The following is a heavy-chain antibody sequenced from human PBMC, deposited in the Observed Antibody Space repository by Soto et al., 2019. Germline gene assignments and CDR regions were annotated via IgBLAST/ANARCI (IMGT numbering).Heavy chain of an antibody. CDR2: ISSSSSYI. J-gene: IGHJ5*02. Sequence: PGGSLRLSCAASGFTFSSYSMNWVRQAPGKGLEWVSSISSSSSYIYYADSVKGRFTISRDNAKNSLYLQMNSLRAEDTAVYYCVRDERYYYGSGSLNWFDPWGQGTLVTVSS. CDR3: VRDERYYYGSGSLNWFDP. D-gene: IGHD3-10*01. V-gene: IGHV3-21*01. CDR1: GFTFSSYS.